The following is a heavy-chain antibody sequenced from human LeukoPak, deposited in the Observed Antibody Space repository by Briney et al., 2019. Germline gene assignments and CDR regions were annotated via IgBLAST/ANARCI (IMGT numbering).Heavy chain of an antibody. CDR2: INHSGST. Sequence: SETLSLTCAVYGGSFSGYYWSWIRQPPGKGLEWIGEINHSGSTNYNPSLKSRVTISVDTSKNQFSLKLSSVTAADTAVYYCAGSIQLWLKSNWFDPWGQGTLVTVSS. J-gene: IGHJ5*02. CDR1: GGSFSGYY. D-gene: IGHD5-18*01. V-gene: IGHV4-34*01. CDR3: AGSIQLWLKSNWFDP.